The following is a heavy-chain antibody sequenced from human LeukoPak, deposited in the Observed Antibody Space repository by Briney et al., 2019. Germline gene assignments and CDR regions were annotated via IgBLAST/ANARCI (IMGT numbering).Heavy chain of an antibody. V-gene: IGHV4-59*01. CDR3: ARGDQFRYSYGLNWFDP. D-gene: IGHD5-18*01. CDR1: GYSIKSGYY. Sequence: SETLSLTCSVSGYSIKSGYYWSWIRQPPGKGLEWIGYIYYSGSTNYNPSLKSRVTISVDTSKNQFSLKLSSVTAADTAVYYCARGDQFRYSYGLNWFDPWGQGTLVTVSS. CDR2: IYYSGST. J-gene: IGHJ5*02.